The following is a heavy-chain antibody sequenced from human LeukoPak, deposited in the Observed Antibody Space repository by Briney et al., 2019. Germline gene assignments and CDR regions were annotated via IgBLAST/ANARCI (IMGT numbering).Heavy chain of an antibody. CDR2: INPNSGGT. V-gene: IGHV1-2*02. D-gene: IGHD2-2*01. CDR3: AREGGRYCSSTSCYLYY. CDR1: GYTFTGYY. Sequence: ASVKVSCKASGYTFTGYYMHWVRQAPGQALEWMGWINPNSGGTNYAQKFQGRVTMTRDTSISTAYMELSRLRSDDTAVYYCAREGGRYCSSTSCYLYYWGQGTLVTVSS. J-gene: IGHJ4*02.